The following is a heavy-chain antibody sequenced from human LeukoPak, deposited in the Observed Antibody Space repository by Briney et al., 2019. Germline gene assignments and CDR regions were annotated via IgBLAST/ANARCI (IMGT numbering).Heavy chain of an antibody. CDR3: ARRIVATKHFDY. V-gene: IGHV3-21*01. Sequence: GRSLRLSCAASGFTFSSYSMNWVRQAPGKGLEWVSSISSSSSYIYYADSVKGRFTISRDNAKNSLYLQMNSLRAEDTAVYYCARRIVATKHFDYWGQGTLVTVSS. D-gene: IGHD5-12*01. J-gene: IGHJ4*02. CDR1: GFTFSSYS. CDR2: ISSSSSYI.